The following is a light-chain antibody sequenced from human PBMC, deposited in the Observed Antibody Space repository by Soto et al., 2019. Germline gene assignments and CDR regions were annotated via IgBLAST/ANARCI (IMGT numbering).Light chain of an antibody. Sequence: EIVLTQSPATLSLSPGERATLSCRASQSVGLYLAWYQLKPGQAPRLLIYNASKRATGIPARVSSSGSGTDFTLTISSLEPEDLAVYYCQQRDNGLTFGGGTKVEIK. J-gene: IGKJ4*01. CDR1: QSVGLY. V-gene: IGKV3-11*01. CDR3: QQRDNGLT. CDR2: NAS.